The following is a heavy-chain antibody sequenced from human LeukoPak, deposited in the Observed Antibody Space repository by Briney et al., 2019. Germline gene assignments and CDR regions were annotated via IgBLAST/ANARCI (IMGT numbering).Heavy chain of an antibody. CDR1: GYTFTSYA. CDR3: ARDYDGYFDY. V-gene: IGHV1-2*02. D-gene: IGHD3-3*01. Sequence: GPSVKASCKASGYTFTSYAMNWVRQAPRQGLEWMGWINPNSGGTNYAQKFQGRVTMTRDTSISTAYMELSRLRSDDTAVYYCARDYDGYFDYWGQGTLVTVSS. J-gene: IGHJ4*02. CDR2: INPNSGGT.